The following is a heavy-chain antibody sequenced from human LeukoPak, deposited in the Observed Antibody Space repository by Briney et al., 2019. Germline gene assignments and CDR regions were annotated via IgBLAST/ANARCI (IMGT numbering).Heavy chain of an antibody. CDR2: IYGGGNT. CDR1: GFTVNTYD. J-gene: IGHJ4*02. V-gene: IGHV3-66*01. CDR3: ARGLLIDY. Sequence: GGSLRLSCAASGFTVNTYDMSWVRQAPGKGLEWVSIIYGGGNTYYADSMKGKYTISRDNSKNTLYLQMHSLRVEDTAVYYCARGLLIDYWGQGTLVTVSS.